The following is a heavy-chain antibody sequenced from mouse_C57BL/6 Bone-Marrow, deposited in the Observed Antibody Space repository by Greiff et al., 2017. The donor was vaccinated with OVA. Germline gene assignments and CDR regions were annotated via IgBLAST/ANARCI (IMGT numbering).Heavy chain of an antibody. J-gene: IGHJ2*01. CDR2: INPNNGGT. CDR3: ARDYYGSSPLDY. V-gene: IGHV1-18*01. D-gene: IGHD1-1*01. Sequence: VQLQQSGPELVKPGASVKIPCKASGYTFTDYNMDWVKQSHGKSLEWIGDINPNNGGTIYNQKFKGTATLTVDKSSSTAYMELRSLTSEDTAVYYCARDYYGSSPLDYWGQGTTLTVSS. CDR1: GYTFTDYN.